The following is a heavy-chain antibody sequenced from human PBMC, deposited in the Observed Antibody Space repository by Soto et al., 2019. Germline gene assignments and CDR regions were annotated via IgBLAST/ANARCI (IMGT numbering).Heavy chain of an antibody. CDR1: GFTFSSYA. Sequence: GGSLRLSCAASGFTFSSYAMTWVRQAPGKGLEWVSGISGSGGSTYYADSLKGRFTISRDNSKNTLYLQMNSLRAEDTAVYACAKAVSFSPLYYFDSWGQGTLVTVSS. V-gene: IGHV3-23*01. J-gene: IGHJ4*02. CDR3: AKAVSFSPLYYFDS. D-gene: IGHD3-3*02. CDR2: ISGSGGST.